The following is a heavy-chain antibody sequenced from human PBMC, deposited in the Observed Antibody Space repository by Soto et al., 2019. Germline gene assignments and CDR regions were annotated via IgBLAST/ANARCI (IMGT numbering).Heavy chain of an antibody. D-gene: IGHD3-10*01. CDR2: IFPKSGGT. J-gene: IGHJ4*02. CDR1: GYTFSDYY. CDR3: VRENYFFDN. Sequence: GASVKVSCKASGYTFSDYYMHWVRQAPGQGLEWMGWIFPKSGGTYYAQKFKDRATMARDTSFSTVSMELISLRSDDTAVYYCVRENYFFDNWGREPWSPSPQ. V-gene: IGHV1-2*02.